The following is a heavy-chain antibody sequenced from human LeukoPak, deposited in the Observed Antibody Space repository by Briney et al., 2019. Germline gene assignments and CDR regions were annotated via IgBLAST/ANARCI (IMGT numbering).Heavy chain of an antibody. J-gene: IGHJ4*02. V-gene: IGHV1-18*01. CDR3: ARDVGYYDSSGLDY. D-gene: IGHD3-22*01. Sequence: ASVKVSCKASGHTFTSYGISWVRQAPGQGLEWMGWISAYNGNTNYAQKLQGRVTMTTDTSTSTAYMELRSLRSDDTAVYYCARDVGYYDSSGLDYWGQGTLVTVSS. CDR1: GHTFTSYG. CDR2: ISAYNGNT.